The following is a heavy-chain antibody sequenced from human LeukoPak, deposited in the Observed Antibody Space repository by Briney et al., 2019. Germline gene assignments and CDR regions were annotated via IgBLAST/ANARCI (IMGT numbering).Heavy chain of an antibody. Sequence: GASLQISCKGSGYRFTSYWIGWVRQMPGKGREWMGIIYPGDSDTRYSPSFQGQVTISADKSISTAYLQWSSLKASDTAMYYCARAPNKYCSGGSCCSVPWVDWGQGTLVTVSS. CDR2: IYPGDSDT. CDR3: ARAPNKYCSGGSCCSVPWVD. D-gene: IGHD2-15*01. CDR1: GYRFTSYW. V-gene: IGHV5-51*01. J-gene: IGHJ4*02.